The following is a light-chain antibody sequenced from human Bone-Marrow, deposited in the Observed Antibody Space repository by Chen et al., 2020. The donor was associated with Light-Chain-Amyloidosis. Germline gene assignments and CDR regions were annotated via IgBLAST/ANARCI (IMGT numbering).Light chain of an antibody. CDR3: CSYAGSYAYV. V-gene: IGLV2-11*01. J-gene: IGLJ1*01. CDR2: DVS. Sequence: QSALTQPRSVSGSPGQSVTISCPGTSSDVGGYNYVSWYQQHPGNAPKLMIYDVSKRPSGVPDRFSGSKSGNPASLTISGLQAEDEADYYCCSYAGSYAYVFGTGTKVTVL. CDR1: SSDVGGYNY.